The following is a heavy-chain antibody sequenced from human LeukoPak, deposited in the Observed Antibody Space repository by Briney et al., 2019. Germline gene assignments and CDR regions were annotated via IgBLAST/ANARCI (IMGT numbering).Heavy chain of an antibody. V-gene: IGHV3-33*08. D-gene: IGHD1-1*01. CDR2: IWYDGSNK. CDR3: ARARTDYYYGMDV. Sequence: PGGSLRLSCVPSGFSFSNYAMSWVRQAPGKGLEWVAVIWYDGSNKYYADSVKGRFTISRDNSKNTLYLQMNSLRAEDTAVYYCARARTDYYYGMDVWGQGTTVTVSS. J-gene: IGHJ6*02. CDR1: GFSFSNYA.